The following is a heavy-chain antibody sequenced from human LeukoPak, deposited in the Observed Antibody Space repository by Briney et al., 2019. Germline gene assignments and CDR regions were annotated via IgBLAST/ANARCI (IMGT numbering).Heavy chain of an antibody. D-gene: IGHD6-19*01. CDR3: AKGGLTYYYYYGMDV. J-gene: IGHJ6*02. CDR1: GFTFRNYV. V-gene: IGHV3-23*01. Sequence: GGSLRLLCAASGFTFRNYVMSWVRQAPGKGLEWVSSISGSGGSTYYADSVKGRFTISRDNSKNTLYLQMNSLRAEDTAVYYCAKGGLTYYYYYGMDVWGQGTTVTVSS. CDR2: ISGSGGST.